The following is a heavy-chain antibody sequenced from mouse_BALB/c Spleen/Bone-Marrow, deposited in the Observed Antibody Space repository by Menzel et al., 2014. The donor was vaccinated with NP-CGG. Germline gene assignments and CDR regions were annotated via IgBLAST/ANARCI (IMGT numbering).Heavy chain of an antibody. CDR3: SRSTGFCYGMDY. CDR2: IYPGNNDT. CDR1: GYTFTIYW. Sequence: VQLQQSGTVLARPGASVKMSCKASGYTFTIYWMHWVKQRPGQGLEWIGTIYPGNNDTNYNQKFKGKAKLTAVISTSTAYMELSSLTNEDSAAYSCSRSTGFCYGMDYWGQGTSVTVSS. V-gene: IGHV1-5*01. D-gene: IGHD3-2*01. J-gene: IGHJ4*01.